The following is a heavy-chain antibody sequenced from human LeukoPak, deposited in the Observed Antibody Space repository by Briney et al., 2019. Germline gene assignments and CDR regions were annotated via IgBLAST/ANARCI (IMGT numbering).Heavy chain of an antibody. CDR1: GFTFSSYG. CDR3: AKVRYYYDSSGPFDY. V-gene: IGHV3-30*02. CDR2: IRYDGSNK. J-gene: IGHJ4*02. Sequence: GSLRLSCAASGFTFSSYGMHWVRQAPGKGLEWVAFIRYDGSNKYYADSVKGRFTISRDNSKNTLYLQMNSLRAEDTAVYYCAKVRYYYDSSGPFDYWGQGTLVTVSS. D-gene: IGHD3-22*01.